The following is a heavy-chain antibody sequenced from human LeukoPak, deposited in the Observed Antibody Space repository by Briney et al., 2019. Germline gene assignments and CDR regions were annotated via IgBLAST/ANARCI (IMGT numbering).Heavy chain of an antibody. Sequence: ASVKVSCKASGYTFTGYYMHWVRQAPGQGLEWMGRINPNSGGTNYVQKFQGRVTMTRDTSISTAYMELSRLRSDDTAVYYCARDLDPYYDSSGYAFDIWGQGTMVTVSS. CDR1: GYTFTGYY. CDR3: ARDLDPYYDSSGYAFDI. CDR2: INPNSGGT. D-gene: IGHD3-22*01. V-gene: IGHV1-2*06. J-gene: IGHJ3*02.